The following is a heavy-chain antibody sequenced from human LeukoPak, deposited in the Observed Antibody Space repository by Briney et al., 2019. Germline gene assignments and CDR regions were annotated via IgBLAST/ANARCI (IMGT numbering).Heavy chain of an antibody. CDR3: ARDQRIGGYSYGLTGNFDY. J-gene: IGHJ4*02. V-gene: IGHV3-30-3*01. CDR1: GFTLSSYA. Sequence: GRSLRLSCAASGFTLSSYAMHWVRQAPGKGLEWVAGISDDGSNKYYADSVKGRFTISRDNSKNTLYLQMNSLRTEDTAVYYCARDQRIGGYSYGLTGNFDYWGQGTLVTVSS. CDR2: ISDDGSNK. D-gene: IGHD5-18*01.